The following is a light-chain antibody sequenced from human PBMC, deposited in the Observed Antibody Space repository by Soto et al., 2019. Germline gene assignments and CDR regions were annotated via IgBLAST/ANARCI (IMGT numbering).Light chain of an antibody. CDR2: GAS. V-gene: IGKV3-20*01. CDR3: QHYGSAPLT. J-gene: IGKJ4*01. Sequence: EIVLTQSPGILSLSPGERATLSCRASQSVTSNYLVWYQQKPGQAPRLLIYGASSRATGIPDRFSGSGSGTDFTLTISRLETEDWAVYCWQHYGSAPLTFGGGTKVDIK. CDR1: QSVTSNY.